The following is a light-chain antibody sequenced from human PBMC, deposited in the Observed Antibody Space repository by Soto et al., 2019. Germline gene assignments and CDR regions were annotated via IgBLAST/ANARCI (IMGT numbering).Light chain of an antibody. CDR3: CSYAGSPHYV. V-gene: IGLV2-11*01. J-gene: IGLJ1*01. CDR2: DVS. CDR1: SSDVGGYNY. Sequence: QSALTQPRSVSGSPGQSVTISCTGTSSDVGGYNYVSWYQQHPGKAPKLMIYDVSKRPSGVPDRFSGSKSGNTASLTISGLQAEDEADYYCCSYAGSPHYVFGTGTMLTVL.